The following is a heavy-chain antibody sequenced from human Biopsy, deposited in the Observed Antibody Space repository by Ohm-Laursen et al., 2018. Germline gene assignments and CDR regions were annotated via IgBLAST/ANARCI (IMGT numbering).Heavy chain of an antibody. CDR3: ARDSRGGHLNTTLITGKNLDS. V-gene: IGHV4-59*11. Sequence: TLSLTCAVTYGSISGHFWSWIRQAPGKGLEWIGYVYYNGNTNYSPSVKSRVTISVDTSKNQFSLKLNSVTAADTAVYFCARDSRGGHLNTTLITGKNLDSWGQGILVTVSS. CDR2: VYYNGNT. D-gene: IGHD3-16*01. J-gene: IGHJ4*02. CDR1: YGSISGHF.